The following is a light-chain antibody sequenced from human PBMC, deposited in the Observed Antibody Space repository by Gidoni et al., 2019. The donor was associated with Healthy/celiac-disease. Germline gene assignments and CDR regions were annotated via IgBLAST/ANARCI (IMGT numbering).Light chain of an antibody. J-gene: IGKJ4*01. CDR1: QSLLHSNGYNY. CDR2: LGS. V-gene: IGKV2-28*01. CDR3: MQDLQTPRT. Sequence: DIVMTQSPLSLLVTPAEPASISCRSSQSLLHSNGYNYLDWYLQKPEQSPQLMIYLGSNRASGVPNRCSGSGSGTDFTLKISRVEDEDVGVYYCMQDLQTPRTFGGXTKVEIK.